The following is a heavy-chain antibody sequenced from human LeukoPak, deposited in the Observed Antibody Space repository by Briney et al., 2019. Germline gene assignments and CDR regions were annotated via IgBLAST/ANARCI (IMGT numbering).Heavy chain of an antibody. CDR3: ARGLERYCSSTSCLYYYYYMDV. J-gene: IGHJ6*03. CDR2: ISAYNGNT. CDR1: GYTFTSYG. Sequence: GASVKVSCKASGYTFTSYGISWARQAPGQGLEWMGWISAYNGNTNYAQKLQGRVTMTTDTSTSTAYMELRSLRSDDTAVYYCARGLERYCSSTSCLYYYYYMDVWGKGTTVTVSS. D-gene: IGHD2-2*01. V-gene: IGHV1-18*01.